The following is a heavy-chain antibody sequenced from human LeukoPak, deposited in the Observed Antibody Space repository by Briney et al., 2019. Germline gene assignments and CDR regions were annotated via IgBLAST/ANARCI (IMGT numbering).Heavy chain of an antibody. CDR3: ARRVNWKDWFDP. CDR1: GDSISSDTYY. V-gene: IGHV4-39*01. CDR2: IYYSGAT. Sequence: PSDTLSLTCSVSGDSISSDTYYWDWIRQPPGEGLEWIGSIYYSGATYYNPSLKSRVTISADTSKKQFFLKLTSVTAVDTAVYYCARRVNWKDWFDPWGQGTLVTVSS. J-gene: IGHJ5*02. D-gene: IGHD1-20*01.